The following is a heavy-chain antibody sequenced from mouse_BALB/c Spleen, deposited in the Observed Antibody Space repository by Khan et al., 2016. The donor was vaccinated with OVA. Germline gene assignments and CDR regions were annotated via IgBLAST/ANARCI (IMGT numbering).Heavy chain of an antibody. CDR2: INTNTGEP. J-gene: IGHJ4*01. V-gene: IGHV9-3-1*01. CDR3: ARPPYFSYVMVY. Sequence: QIQLVQSGPELKKPGETVKISCKASGYTFTNYGLNWVKQAPGKGLQWMGWINTNTGEPTYAVDFKGRFAFSLETSASTAYLQINNLKTEDTATLFWARPPYFSYVMVYWGQGTSVTVSS. CDR1: GYTFTNYG. D-gene: IGHD2-10*01.